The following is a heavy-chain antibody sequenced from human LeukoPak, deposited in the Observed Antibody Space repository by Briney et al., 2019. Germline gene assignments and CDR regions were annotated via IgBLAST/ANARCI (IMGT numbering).Heavy chain of an antibody. CDR3: ARARGGTIVVAGGLDY. Sequence: PGGSLRLSCAASGVTFSSYAMHWVRQAPGKGLEWVAVISYDGSNKYYADSVKGRFTISRDNSKNTLYLQMNSLRAEDTAVYYCARARGGTIVVAGGLDYWGQGTLVTVSS. V-gene: IGHV3-30-3*01. CDR1: GVTFSSYA. CDR2: ISYDGSNK. D-gene: IGHD2-21*01. J-gene: IGHJ4*02.